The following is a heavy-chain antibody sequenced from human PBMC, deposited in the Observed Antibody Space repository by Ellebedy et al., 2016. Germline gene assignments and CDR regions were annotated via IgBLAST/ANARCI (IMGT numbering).Heavy chain of an antibody. CDR2: IFYSGST. V-gene: IGHV4-59*08. CDR3: AGDYGAYFDY. CDR1: GGSISSYY. D-gene: IGHD4-17*01. Sequence: SETLSLTCTVSGGSISSYYWSWIRQPPGKGLEWIGYIFYSGSTNYSPSLKSRVTISLDTSKNPFSLKLNPVTAANTAVYYCAGDYGAYFDYWGQGTLVTVSS. J-gene: IGHJ4*01.